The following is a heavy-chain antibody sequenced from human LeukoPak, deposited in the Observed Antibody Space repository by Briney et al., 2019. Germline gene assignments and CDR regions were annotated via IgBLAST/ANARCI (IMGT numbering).Heavy chain of an antibody. D-gene: IGHD3-22*01. CDR1: KFTFSDYW. V-gene: IGHV3-7*04. J-gene: IGHJ4*02. CDR2: MNQLGNEK. Sequence: GRSLRLSCAASKFTFSDYWMTWVRQAPGKGPEWVAYMNQLGNEKKYLDSVKGRFTISRDNAKNSLYLQMTSLRVDDTAVYYCARGTYYYEFWGQGTLVTVSS. CDR3: ARGTYYYEF.